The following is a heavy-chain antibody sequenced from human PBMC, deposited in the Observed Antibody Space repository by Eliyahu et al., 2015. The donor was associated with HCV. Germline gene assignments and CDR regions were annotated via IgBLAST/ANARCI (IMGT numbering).Heavy chain of an antibody. CDR2: IIPIFGTA. Sequence: EVKKPGSSVKVSCKASGGTFSSYAISWVRQAPGQGLEWMGGIIPIFGTANYAQKFQGRVTITADESTSTAYMELSSLRSEDTAVYYCARPTMIGRGRAPGPTWFDPWGQGTLVTVSS. J-gene: IGHJ5*02. CDR3: ARPTMIGRGRAPGPTWFDP. D-gene: IGHD3-22*01. CDR1: GGTFSSYA. V-gene: IGHV1-69*01.